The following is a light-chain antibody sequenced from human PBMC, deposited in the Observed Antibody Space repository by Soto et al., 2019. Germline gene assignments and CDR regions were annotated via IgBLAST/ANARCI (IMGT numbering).Light chain of an antibody. V-gene: IGLV2-8*01. Sequence: QSALTQPPSASGSPGQSVTVSCTGTRRDIGGYDHVSWYQQHPGKAPKLMIFEVSKRPSGVPDRFSASKSGNTASLTVSGLQAEDEADYYCTSYAGSNSLLFGGGTKLTVL. CDR2: EVS. CDR3: TSYAGSNSLL. CDR1: RRDIGGYDH. J-gene: IGLJ2*01.